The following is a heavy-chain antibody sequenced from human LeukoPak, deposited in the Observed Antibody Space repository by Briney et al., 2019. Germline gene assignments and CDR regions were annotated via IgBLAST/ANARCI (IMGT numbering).Heavy chain of an antibody. J-gene: IGHJ4*02. Sequence: PGGSLRLSCAASGVTFRTYGMHWVRQAPGKGLDWVAFIRFDGSEGYYADSVEDRFTVSRDNSKNTLYLQMNSLRAEDTAVYYCAKVGYGWYEVDYWGQGTLVTVSS. CDR3: AKVGYGWYEVDY. V-gene: IGHV3-30*02. CDR2: IRFDGSEG. D-gene: IGHD6-19*01. CDR1: GVTFRTYG.